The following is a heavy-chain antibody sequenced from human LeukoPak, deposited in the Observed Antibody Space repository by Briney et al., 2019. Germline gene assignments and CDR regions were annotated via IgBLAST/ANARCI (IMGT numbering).Heavy chain of an antibody. CDR1: GFAFSSYD. Sequence: PGGSLRLSCEGSGFAFSSYDMGWVRQAPGKGLEWVSGISSSADTIYNANSVKGRFAISRDNAKKSLYLQMNSLRAEDTAVYYCATFPAEGYCSGGTCYSEDYWGQGTLVTVSS. CDR3: ATFPAEGYCSGGTCYSEDY. D-gene: IGHD2-15*01. J-gene: IGHJ4*02. V-gene: IGHV3-48*03. CDR2: ISSSADTI.